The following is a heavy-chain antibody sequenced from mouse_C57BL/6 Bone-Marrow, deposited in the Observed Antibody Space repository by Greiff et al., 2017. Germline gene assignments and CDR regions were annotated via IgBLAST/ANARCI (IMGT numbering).Heavy chain of an antibody. CDR2: INPSNGGT. Sequence: QVHVKQPGTELVKPGASVKLSCKASGYTFTSYWMHWVKQRPGQGLEWIGNINPSNGGTNYNEKFKSKATLTVDKSSSTAYMQLSSLTSEDSAVYYCARSIYYDYDGLFDYWGQGTTLTVSS. CDR1: GYTFTSYW. V-gene: IGHV1-53*01. D-gene: IGHD2-4*01. J-gene: IGHJ2*01. CDR3: ARSIYYDYDGLFDY.